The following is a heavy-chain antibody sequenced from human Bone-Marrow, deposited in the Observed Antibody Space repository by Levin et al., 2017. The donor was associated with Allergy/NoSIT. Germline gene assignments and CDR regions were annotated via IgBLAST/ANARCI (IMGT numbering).Heavy chain of an antibody. D-gene: IGHD2-15*01. Sequence: SCAASGFIFSTYGMHWVRQAPGKGLEWVAVIWHDGNDIFYSDSVKGRFTISRDNGDSMLFLQMNNLRTEASGVYYCTRDRLEYCSGASCYGMDVWGQGTTVTVSS. CDR3: TRDRLEYCSGASCYGMDV. J-gene: IGHJ6*02. CDR1: GFIFSTYG. V-gene: IGHV3-33*01. CDR2: IWHDGNDI.